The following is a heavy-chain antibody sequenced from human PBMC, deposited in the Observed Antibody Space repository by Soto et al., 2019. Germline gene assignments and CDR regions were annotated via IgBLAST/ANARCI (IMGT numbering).Heavy chain of an antibody. D-gene: IGHD3-22*01. CDR2: IYPGDSDT. CDR1: GKAFTSFW. Sequence: GESLKISCKISGKAFTSFWVVWVRQMPGRGLEWMGNIYPGDSDTRYTPPFQGQVTISADKSTNTAYLQWHSLQASDTALYYCAKQDDRGALEXWGQGTKVTVS. J-gene: IGHJ3*02. CDR3: AKQDDRGALEX. V-gene: IGHV5-51*01.